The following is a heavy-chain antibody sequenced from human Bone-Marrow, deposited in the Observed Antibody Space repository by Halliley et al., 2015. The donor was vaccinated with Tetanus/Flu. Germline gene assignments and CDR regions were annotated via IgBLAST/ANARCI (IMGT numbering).Heavy chain of an antibody. CDR2: M. V-gene: IGHV3-48*03. D-gene: IGHD3-10*01. Sequence: MYYGDSVKGRFTISRDSAQNSVFLQINRLRAEDTAVYYCARGRRGHYSGSSNYPYYFESWGHGTLVSVSS. CDR3: ARGRRGHYSGSSNYPYYFES. J-gene: IGHJ4*01.